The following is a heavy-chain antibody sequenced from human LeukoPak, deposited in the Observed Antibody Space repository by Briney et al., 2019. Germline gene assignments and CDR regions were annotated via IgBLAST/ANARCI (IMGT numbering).Heavy chain of an antibody. D-gene: IGHD5-12*01. CDR2: MNPNSGNT. J-gene: IGHJ3*02. V-gene: IGHV1-8*03. CDR1: GYTFNTYG. Sequence: ASVKVSCKASGYTFNTYGITWVRQAPGQGLEWMGWMNPNSGNTGYAQKFQGRVTITRNTSISTAYMELSSLRSEDTAVYYCARELHSGYPGAFDIWGQGTMVTVSS. CDR3: ARELHSGYPGAFDI.